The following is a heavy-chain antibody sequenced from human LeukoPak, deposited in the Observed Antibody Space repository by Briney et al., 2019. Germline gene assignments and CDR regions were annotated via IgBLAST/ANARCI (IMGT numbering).Heavy chain of an antibody. CDR2: INPSGGST. CDR1: GYTFTSYY. D-gene: IGHD3-22*01. Sequence: ASVKVSCKASGYTFTSYYMHWVRQAPGQGLEWMGIINPSGGSTSCAQKFQGRVTMTRDTSTSTVYMELSSLRSEDTAVYYCARDPYYYDSSGYPYYYYYGMDVWGQGTTVTVSS. J-gene: IGHJ6*02. CDR3: ARDPYYYDSSGYPYYYYYGMDV. V-gene: IGHV1-46*01.